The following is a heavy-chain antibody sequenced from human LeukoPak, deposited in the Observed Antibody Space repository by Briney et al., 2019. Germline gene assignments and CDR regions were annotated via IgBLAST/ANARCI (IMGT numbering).Heavy chain of an antibody. D-gene: IGHD6-6*01. CDR3: ARGSIAAPTYYFDY. CDR2: ISYDGSNK. J-gene: IGHJ4*02. Sequence: PGGSLRLSCAASGFTFSSYAMHWVRQAPGKGLEWVAVISYDGSNKYYADSVKGRITISRDNSKNTLYLQMNSLRAEDTAVYYCARGSIAAPTYYFDYWGQGTLVTVSS. CDR1: GFTFSSYA. V-gene: IGHV3-30*01.